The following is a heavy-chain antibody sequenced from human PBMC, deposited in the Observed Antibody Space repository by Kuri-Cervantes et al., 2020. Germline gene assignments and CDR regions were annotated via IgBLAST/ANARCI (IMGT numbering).Heavy chain of an antibody. CDR2: ISAYNHNT. CDR3: ARDVEQQPQKGGWFDP. CDR1: GYTLSSSG. Sequence: ASVKVSCKASGYTLSSSGISWVRRAPGQGLEWMGWISAYNHNTNYAQKFQGRVTMTTDTSTSTAYMELRSLRSDDTAVYYCARDVEQQPQKGGWFDPWGQGTLVTVSS. J-gene: IGHJ5*02. D-gene: IGHD6-13*01. V-gene: IGHV1-18*01.